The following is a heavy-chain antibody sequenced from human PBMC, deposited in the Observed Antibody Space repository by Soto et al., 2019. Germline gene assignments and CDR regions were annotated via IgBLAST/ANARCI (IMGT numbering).Heavy chain of an antibody. CDR1: GFTFSSYG. CDR3: AKDLSGYSSGWDL. J-gene: IGHJ4*02. V-gene: IGHV3-30*18. Sequence: GGSLRLSCAASGFTFSSYGMHWVRQAPGKGLEWVAVISYDGSNKYYADSVKGRFTISRDNSKNTLYLQMNSLRAEDTAVYYCAKDLSGYSSGWDLWGQGTLVTVSS. CDR2: ISYDGSNK. D-gene: IGHD6-19*01.